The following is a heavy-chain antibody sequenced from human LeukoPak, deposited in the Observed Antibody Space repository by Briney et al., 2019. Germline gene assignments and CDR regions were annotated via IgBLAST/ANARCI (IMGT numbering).Heavy chain of an antibody. V-gene: IGHV4-31*03. CDR3: ARGTNYYGSGDY. J-gene: IGHJ4*02. CDR1: GGSISSGGYY. CDR2: IYYSGST. D-gene: IGHD3-10*01. Sequence: SETLSLTCTVSGGSISSGGYYWSWIRQHPGKGLEWIGYIYYSGSTYYNPSLKSRVTISVDTSKNQFSLKLSSVTAADTAMYYCARGTNYYGSGDYWGQGTLVTVSS.